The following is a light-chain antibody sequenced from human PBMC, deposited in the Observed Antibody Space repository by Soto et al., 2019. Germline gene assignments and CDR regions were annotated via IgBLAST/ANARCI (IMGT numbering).Light chain of an antibody. CDR3: QQYNSYWT. V-gene: IGKV1-5*01. Sequence: DIQMTQSPSTLSASVGDRVTITCRASQSISSWLASYQQKPGKAPKLLIYDASSLESGVPSRFSGSGSGTEFTLTISSLQRDDFATYYCQQYNSYWTFGQGTKVEIK. J-gene: IGKJ1*01. CDR1: QSISSW. CDR2: DAS.